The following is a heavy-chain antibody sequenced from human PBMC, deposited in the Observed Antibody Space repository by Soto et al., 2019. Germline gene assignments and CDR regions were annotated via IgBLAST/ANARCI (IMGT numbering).Heavy chain of an antibody. D-gene: IGHD2-15*01. J-gene: IGHJ4*02. CDR1: GGSFSGYY. V-gene: IGHV4-34*01. Sequence: QVQLQQWGAGLLKPSETLSLTCAVYGGSFSGYYWSWIRQPPGKGLEWIGEINHSGSTNYNPSLKSRVPISVDTSKNQCSLKLSSVTAADTAVYYCASHRREYCSGGSCYYFDYWGQGTLVTVSS. CDR3: ASHRREYCSGGSCYYFDY. CDR2: INHSGST.